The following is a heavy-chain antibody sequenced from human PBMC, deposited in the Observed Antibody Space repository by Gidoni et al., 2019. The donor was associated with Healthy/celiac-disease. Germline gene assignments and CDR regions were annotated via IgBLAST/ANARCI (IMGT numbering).Heavy chain of an antibody. V-gene: IGHV4-30-2*01. D-gene: IGHD2-15*01. Sequence: QLQLQESGSGLVKPSQTLSLTCAVSGGSIRRDGYSWSWIRQPPGKGLAWIGYIYHSGSTSYNPSLKSRVTISVDRSKNHFSLKLSSVTAADTAVYYCAGNSDYYNYYMDVWGKGTTVTVSS. CDR2: IYHSGST. CDR3: AGNSDYYNYYMDV. CDR1: GGSIRRDGYS. J-gene: IGHJ6*03.